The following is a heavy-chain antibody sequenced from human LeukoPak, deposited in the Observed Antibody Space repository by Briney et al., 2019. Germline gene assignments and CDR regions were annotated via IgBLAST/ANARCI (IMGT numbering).Heavy chain of an antibody. CDR3: AKAMWIDGYDYPAHYYYYMDV. V-gene: IGHV3-11*01. Sequence: KSGGSLRLSCAASGFTFSDYYMSWIRQAPGKGLEWVSYISSSGSTIYYADSVKGRFTISRDNSKNTLYLQMNSLRAEDTAVYYCAKAMWIDGYDYPAHYYYYMDVWGKGTTVTVSS. D-gene: IGHD5-12*01. CDR2: ISSSGSTI. J-gene: IGHJ6*03. CDR1: GFTFSDYY.